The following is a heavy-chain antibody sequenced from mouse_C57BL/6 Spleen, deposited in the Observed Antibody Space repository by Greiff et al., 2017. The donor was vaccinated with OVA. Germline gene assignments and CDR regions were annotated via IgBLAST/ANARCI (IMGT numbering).Heavy chain of an antibody. J-gene: IGHJ1*03. Sequence: QVQLQQSGPELVKPGASVKISCKASGYAFSSSWMNWVKQRPGKGLEWIGRIYPGDGDTNYNGKFKGKATLTADKSSSTAYMQLSSLTSEDSAVYFCARSDYYGRRYLDVRGTGTTVTVSS. D-gene: IGHD1-1*01. CDR3: ARSDYYGRRYLDV. V-gene: IGHV1-82*01. CDR1: GYAFSSSW. CDR2: IYPGDGDT.